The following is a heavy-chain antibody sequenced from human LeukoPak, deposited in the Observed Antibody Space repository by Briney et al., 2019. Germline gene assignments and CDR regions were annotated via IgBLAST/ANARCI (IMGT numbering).Heavy chain of an antibody. Sequence: GGSLRLSCAASGFTFSSYAMSWVRQAPGKGLEWVSAISGSGGSTYYADSVKGRFTISRDNSKNTLYLQMNSLRAEDTAVYYCARGLTMVRGVIITPPYYYYGMDVWGQGTTVTVSS. V-gene: IGHV3-23*01. J-gene: IGHJ6*02. CDR3: ARGLTMVRGVIITPPYYYYGMDV. D-gene: IGHD3-10*01. CDR1: GFTFSSYA. CDR2: ISGSGGST.